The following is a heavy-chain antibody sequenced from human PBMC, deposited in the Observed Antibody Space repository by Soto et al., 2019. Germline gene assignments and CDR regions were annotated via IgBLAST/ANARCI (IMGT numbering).Heavy chain of an antibody. J-gene: IGHJ6*02. Sequence: PGGSLRLSCAASGFTFSSYGMHWVRQAPGKGLEWVAVIWYDGSKKYYGDSVKCRFTISRDNSKTTLYLHMNSLRAEAPAVYDCARNQTHYDILTGYYIYYYCAMDVPGQGTTLTLSS. CDR3: ARNQTHYDILTGYYIYYYCAMDV. CDR1: GFTFSSYG. V-gene: IGHV3-33*01. D-gene: IGHD3-9*01. CDR2: IWYDGSKK.